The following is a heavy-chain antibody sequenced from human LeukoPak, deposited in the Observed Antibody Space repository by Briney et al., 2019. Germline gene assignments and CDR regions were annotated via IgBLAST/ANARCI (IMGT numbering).Heavy chain of an antibody. CDR1: GFTFSDYY. CDR3: AKDRRAPLWYFDL. V-gene: IGHV3-11*04. J-gene: IGHJ2*01. Sequence: KPGGSLRLSCAASGFTFSDYYMSWIRQAPGKGLEWVSYISSSGSTIYYADSVKGRFTISRDNAKNSLYLQMNSLRAEDTAVYYCAKDRRAPLWYFDLWGRGTLVTVSS. CDR2: ISSSGSTI.